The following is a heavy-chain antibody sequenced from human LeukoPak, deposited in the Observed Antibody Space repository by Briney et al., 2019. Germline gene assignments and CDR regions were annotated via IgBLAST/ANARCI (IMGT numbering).Heavy chain of an antibody. CDR2: ISGSGRHI. D-gene: IGHD3-10*01. Sequence: PGGSLRLSCVTSGFMFRNYSMNWVRQAPGKGLEWLTCISGSGRHIFSADALKGRFTVSRDNANSTLSLQLDHLTAADTAVCFCTRDHFGSGYFDYWGRGTLVIVS. CDR1: GFMFRNYS. CDR3: TRDHFGSGYFDY. V-gene: IGHV3-21*01. J-gene: IGHJ4*02.